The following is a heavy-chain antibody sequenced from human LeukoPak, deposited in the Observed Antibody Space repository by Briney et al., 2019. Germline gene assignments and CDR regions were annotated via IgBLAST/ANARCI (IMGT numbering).Heavy chain of an antibody. D-gene: IGHD6-19*01. J-gene: IGHJ6*02. V-gene: IGHV4-39*07. CDR3: ARERGYIARLVGGGMDV. CDR1: GGSISSSSYY. CDR2: IYYSGST. Sequence: SETLSLTCTVSGGSISSSSYYWGWIRQPPGKGLEWIGSIYYSGSTYYNPSLKSRVTISVDTSKNQFSLKLSSVTAADTAVYYCARERGYIARLVGGGMDVWGQGTTVTVSS.